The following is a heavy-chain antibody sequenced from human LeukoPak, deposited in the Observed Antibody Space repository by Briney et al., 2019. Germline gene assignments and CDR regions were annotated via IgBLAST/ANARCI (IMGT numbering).Heavy chain of an antibody. CDR1: GFTFSSYN. D-gene: IGHD2-15*01. CDR2: ISSSSSYI. V-gene: IGHV3-21*01. Sequence: GGSLRLSCAASGFTFSSYNMNWVRQAPGKGLEWVSSISSSSSYIYYADSVKGRFTISRDSAKNSLFLQMNSLRAEDTAVYYRARDRWHDYWGQGTLVTVSS. CDR3: ARDRWHDY. J-gene: IGHJ4*02.